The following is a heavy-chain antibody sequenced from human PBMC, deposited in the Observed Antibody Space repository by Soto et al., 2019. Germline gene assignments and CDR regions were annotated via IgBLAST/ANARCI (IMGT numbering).Heavy chain of an antibody. CDR3: ARDKITGLFDY. CDR2: INHSGST. V-gene: IGHV4-34*01. Sequence: PSETLSLTCAVYGGSFSGYYWTGIRQPPGTGLEWIGEINHSGSTNYNPSLKSRVTIPVDTSKSQFSLKLTSVTAADTAVYYCARDKITGLFDYWGQGTLVTVSS. J-gene: IGHJ4*02. D-gene: IGHD2-8*02. CDR1: GGSFSGYY.